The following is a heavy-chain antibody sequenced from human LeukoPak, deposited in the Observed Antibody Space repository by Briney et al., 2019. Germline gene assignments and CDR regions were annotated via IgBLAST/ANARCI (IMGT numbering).Heavy chain of an antibody. Sequence: PGGSLRLSCATSGFTFSIYGMHWVRQLPGKGLEWVAFIGIDGSDEEYVDSVKGRFTISRDNSKNTLYLQMKNLRLEDTAMYYCTKDTGEGDFWGQGTLVTVSS. CDR3: TKDTGEGDF. V-gene: IGHV3-30*02. J-gene: IGHJ4*02. D-gene: IGHD2-21*01. CDR2: IGIDGSDE. CDR1: GFTFSIYG.